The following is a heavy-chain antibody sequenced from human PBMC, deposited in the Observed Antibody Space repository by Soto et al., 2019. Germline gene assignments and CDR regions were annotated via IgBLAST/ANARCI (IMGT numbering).Heavy chain of an antibody. Sequence: GGALRIPFAAPGFTFSSYGIHRVRPAPGKGVGGVGVISYDGSNKYYADSVKGRFTISRDNSKNTLYLQMNSLRAEDTAVYYCAKAGPTYYDILTGYFTYYYYYGMDVWGQGTTVTVSS. D-gene: IGHD3-9*01. J-gene: IGHJ6*02. CDR2: ISYDGSNK. CDR3: AKAGPTYYDILTGYFTYYYYYGMDV. CDR1: GFTFSSYG. V-gene: IGHV3-30*18.